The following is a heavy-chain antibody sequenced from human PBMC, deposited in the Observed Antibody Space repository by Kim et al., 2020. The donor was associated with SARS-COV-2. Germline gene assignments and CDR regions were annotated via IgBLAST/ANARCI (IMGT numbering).Heavy chain of an antibody. D-gene: IGHD6-13*01. CDR3: AAQQLPGGIDY. CDR2: IYYSGST. V-gene: IGHV4-39*01. CDR1: GGSISSSSYY. J-gene: IGHJ4*02. Sequence: SETLSLTCTVSGGSISSSSYYWGWIRQPPGKGLEWIGSIYYSGSTYYNPSLKSRVTISVDTSKNQFSLKLSSVTAADTAVSYCAAQQLPGGIDYWGQGTL.